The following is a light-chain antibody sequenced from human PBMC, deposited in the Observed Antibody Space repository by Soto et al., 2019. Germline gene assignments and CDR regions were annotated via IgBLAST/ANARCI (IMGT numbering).Light chain of an antibody. V-gene: IGKV1-16*02. CDR3: QQYYAYPLT. J-gene: IGKJ4*01. Sequence: DIRMTQSPSSLSASVGDRVTLTCRASQGISNYLAWFQQKPGKAPEFLIWAASRLRSGVPSKFSGSGSGTEFTLTISSLQPEDFATYYCQQYYAYPLTFGGGTKVEI. CDR1: QGISNY. CDR2: AAS.